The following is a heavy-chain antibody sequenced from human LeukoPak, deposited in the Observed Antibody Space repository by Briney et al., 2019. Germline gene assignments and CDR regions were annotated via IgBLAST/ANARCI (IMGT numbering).Heavy chain of an antibody. D-gene: IGHD6-13*01. CDR2: IYHSGNT. Sequence: SQTLSLICAVSGGSISSGGYSWSWIRQPPGKGLEWIGYIYHSGNTYYNPSLKSRVTISVDRSKSQFSLKLSSVTAADTAVYYCARSSAAATQAFDIWGQGTMVTVSS. CDR1: GGSISSGGYS. J-gene: IGHJ3*02. V-gene: IGHV4-30-2*01. CDR3: ARSSAAATQAFDI.